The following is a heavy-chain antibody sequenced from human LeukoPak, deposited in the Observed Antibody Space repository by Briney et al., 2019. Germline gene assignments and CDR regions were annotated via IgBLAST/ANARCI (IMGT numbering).Heavy chain of an antibody. CDR3: AREGLYCSSTSCYRAEFDP. CDR1: GGSISSYY. D-gene: IGHD2-2*01. V-gene: IGHV4-4*07. J-gene: IGHJ5*02. Sequence: SETLSLTCTVSGGSISSYYWSWIRQPAGKGLEWIGRIYTSGSTNYNPSLKSRVTMSVDTSKNQFSLKLCSVTAADTAVYYCAREGLYCSSTSCYRAEFDPWGQGTLVTVSS. CDR2: IYTSGST.